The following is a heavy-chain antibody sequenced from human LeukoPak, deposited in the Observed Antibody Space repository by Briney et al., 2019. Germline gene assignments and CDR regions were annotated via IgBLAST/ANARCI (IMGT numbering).Heavy chain of an antibody. CDR2: ISPYNGNT. CDR3: ARVYYDFWSGYEYDTFDI. V-gene: IGHV1-18*01. CDR1: GYTFTSYG. Sequence: ASVKVSCKSSGYTFTSYGITWLRQAPGLGLEWMGWISPYNGNTNFAQKLQGRVTMTTDTSTSTAYMELRSLRSDDTAVYYCARVYYDFWSGYEYDTFDIWGQGTMVTVSS. D-gene: IGHD3-3*01. J-gene: IGHJ3*02.